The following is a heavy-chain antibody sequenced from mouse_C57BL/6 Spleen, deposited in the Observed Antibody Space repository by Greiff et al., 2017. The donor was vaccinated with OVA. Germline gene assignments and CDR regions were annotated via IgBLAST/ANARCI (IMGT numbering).Heavy chain of an antibody. CDR1: GYAFTNYL. V-gene: IGHV1-54*01. CDR3: ARGGDYDGAYYFDY. D-gene: IGHD2-4*01. Sequence: QVQLQQSGAELVRPGTSVKVSCKASGYAFTNYLIEWVKQRPGQGLEWIGVINPGSGGTNYNEKFKGKATLTADKSSSTAYMQLSSLTSEDSAVYFCARGGDYDGAYYFDYWGQGTTLTVSS. CDR2: INPGSGGT. J-gene: IGHJ2*01.